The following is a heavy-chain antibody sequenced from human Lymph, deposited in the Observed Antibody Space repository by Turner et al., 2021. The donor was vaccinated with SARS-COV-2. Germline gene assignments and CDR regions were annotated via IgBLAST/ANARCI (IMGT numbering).Heavy chain of an antibody. CDR3: ARYASGGYFYYGMDV. CDR1: GFTFSTYA. J-gene: IGHJ6*02. Sequence: QVQLVESGGGVVQPGRSLRLSCAAAGFTFSTYAIYWVRQAPGKGLEWVAVISYDESNKYYADSVKGRFTISRDNSKNTLYLQMNSLRAEDTAVYYCARYASGGYFYYGMDVWGQGTTVTVSS. CDR2: ISYDESNK. D-gene: IGHD3-10*01. V-gene: IGHV3-30*04.